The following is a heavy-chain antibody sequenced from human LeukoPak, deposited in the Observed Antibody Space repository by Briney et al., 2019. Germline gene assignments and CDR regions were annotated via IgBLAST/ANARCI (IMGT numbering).Heavy chain of an antibody. Sequence: GGSLRLSCAASGFTFSSYPMHWVRQAPGKGLEYVSGISSNGGSTYYADSVKGRFTISRDNSKNTLYLQMGSLRAEDMAVYYCARGRIGSCDYWGQGTLVTVSS. CDR2: ISSNGGST. J-gene: IGHJ4*02. V-gene: IGHV3-64*02. D-gene: IGHD1-26*01. CDR3: ARGRIGSCDY. CDR1: GFTFSSYP.